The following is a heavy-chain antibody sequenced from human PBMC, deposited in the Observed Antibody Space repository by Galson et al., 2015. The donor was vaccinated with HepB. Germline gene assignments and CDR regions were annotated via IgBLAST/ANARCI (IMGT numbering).Heavy chain of an antibody. CDR2: ISGGGYT. J-gene: IGHJ4*02. D-gene: IGHD1-26*01. Sequence: SLRLSCAASGFTFSDYYMSWVRQAPGKGLEWISYISGGGYTNYADSVKGRFTISRDNAENSLYLQMKSLRAEDTAVYYCVRNSAGELLPDNWGQGTLVTVSS. V-gene: IGHV3-11*06. CDR1: GFTFSDYY. CDR3: VRNSAGELLPDN.